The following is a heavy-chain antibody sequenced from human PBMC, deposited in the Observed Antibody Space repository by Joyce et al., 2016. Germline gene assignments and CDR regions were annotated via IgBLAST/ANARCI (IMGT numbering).Heavy chain of an antibody. V-gene: IGHV3-74*01. CDR1: GFTFSSYW. D-gene: IGHD1-26*01. Sequence: EVQLVESGGGLVKPGGSLRLSCTASGFTFSSYWMHWVRQVSGKGLVWVSHISSDESSTSYADSVKGRFTISRDNAKNTLYLHMNSLRTEDTAVYYCARTGGSYYDYYYYGLDVWGQGTTVIVSS. CDR2: ISSDESST. CDR3: ARTGGSYYDYYYYGLDV. J-gene: IGHJ6*02.